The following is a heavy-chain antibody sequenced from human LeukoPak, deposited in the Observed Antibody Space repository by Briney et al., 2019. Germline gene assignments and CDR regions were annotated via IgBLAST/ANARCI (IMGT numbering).Heavy chain of an antibody. Sequence: SSETLSLTCAVYGGSFSGYYWSWIRQPPGKGLEWIGEINHSGSTNYNPSLKSRVTISVDTSKNQFSLKLSSVTAADTAVYYCARAGYCSSTSCYRTHGYFDYWGQGTLVTVSS. D-gene: IGHD2-2*01. V-gene: IGHV4-34*01. J-gene: IGHJ4*02. CDR2: INHSGST. CDR3: ARAGYCSSTSCYRTHGYFDY. CDR1: GGSFSGYY.